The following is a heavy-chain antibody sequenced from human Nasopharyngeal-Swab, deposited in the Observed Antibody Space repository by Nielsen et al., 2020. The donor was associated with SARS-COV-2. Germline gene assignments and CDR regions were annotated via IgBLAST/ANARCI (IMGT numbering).Heavy chain of an antibody. CDR1: GGSISSSNW. J-gene: IGHJ6*03. Sequence: SETLSLTCAVSGGSISSSNWWSWVRQPPGKGLEWIGEIYHSGSTNYNPSLKSRVTLSVDTSKNQFSLKLSSVTAADTAVYYCARVGQIRKYYDFWSGYYYYYMDVWGKGTTVTVSS. D-gene: IGHD3-3*01. CDR3: ARVGQIRKYYDFWSGYYYYYMDV. CDR2: IYHSGST. V-gene: IGHV4-4*02.